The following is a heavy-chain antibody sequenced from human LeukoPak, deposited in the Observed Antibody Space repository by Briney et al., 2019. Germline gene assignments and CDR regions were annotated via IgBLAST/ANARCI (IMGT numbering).Heavy chain of an antibody. Sequence: ASVKVSCRASGYTFTSYGISWVRQAPGQGLEWMGWISAYNGNTNYAQKLQGRVTMTTDTSRSTAYMELRSLRSEYTAVYYCARDEAGNFDYWGQGPLVTVSS. CDR2: ISAYNGNT. CDR1: GYTFTSYG. V-gene: IGHV1-18*01. J-gene: IGHJ4*02. CDR3: ARDEAGNFDY.